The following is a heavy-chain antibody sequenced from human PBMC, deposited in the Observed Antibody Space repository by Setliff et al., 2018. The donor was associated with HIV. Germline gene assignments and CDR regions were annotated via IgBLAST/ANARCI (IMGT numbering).Heavy chain of an antibody. J-gene: IGHJ5*02. Sequence: ASVKVSCKTSGYNFENYAISWVRQAPGQGLEWMGWINANSGSPTYAQAFTGRFLFSVDTVVATAYLQINNLKTEDTAVYYCARGLYGDYGGDLNWLDPWGHGTRVTVS. CDR3: ARGLYGDYGGDLNWLDP. D-gene: IGHD4-17*01. CDR2: INANSGSP. V-gene: IGHV7-4-1*02. CDR1: GYNFENYA.